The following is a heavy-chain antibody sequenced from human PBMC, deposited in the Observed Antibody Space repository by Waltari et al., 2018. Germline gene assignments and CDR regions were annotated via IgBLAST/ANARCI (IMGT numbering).Heavy chain of an antibody. V-gene: IGHV3-30*02. Sequence: QVQLVESGGAVVQPGGSLRLSCRASGFSFSSYGMHWVRQAPGKGLERVAFRRQDGSNKDDADSVKGRFTISRDNPKNTLYLQMNSLRAEDTAVYYCAKDQDSSGYYWTFADFWGQGTLVTVSS. CDR2: RRQDGSNK. CDR1: GFSFSSYG. CDR3: AKDQDSSGYYWTFADF. J-gene: IGHJ4*02. D-gene: IGHD3-22*01.